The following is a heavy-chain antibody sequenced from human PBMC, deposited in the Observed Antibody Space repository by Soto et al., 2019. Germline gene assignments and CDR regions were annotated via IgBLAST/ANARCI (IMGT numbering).Heavy chain of an antibody. J-gene: IGHJ4*02. D-gene: IGHD3-10*01. Sequence: SDNLSLTFTVSGGSISIGVHDWSWIRQHPWKGLERIGYIYYSGSTYYNPSLKSRVTISVDTSKNQFSLKLSSVTAADTAVYYCARGVTLVRGVIHTPYFDYWGQGALVTVSS. V-gene: IGHV4-31*03. CDR1: GGSISIGVHD. CDR2: IYYSGST. CDR3: ARGVTLVRGVIHTPYFDY.